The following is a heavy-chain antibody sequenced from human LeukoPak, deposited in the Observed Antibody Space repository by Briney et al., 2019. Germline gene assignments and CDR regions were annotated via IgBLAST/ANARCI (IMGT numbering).Heavy chain of an antibody. CDR1: GGSISSSSYY. Sequence: PSETLSLTCTVSGGSISSSSYYWGWIRQPPGKGLEWIGSIYYSGSTYYNPSLKSRVTISVDTSKNQFSLKLSSVTAADTAVYYCARVGQLVRDYWGQGTLVTVSS. CDR3: ARVGQLVRDY. D-gene: IGHD6-6*01. J-gene: IGHJ4*02. CDR2: IYYSGST. V-gene: IGHV4-39*07.